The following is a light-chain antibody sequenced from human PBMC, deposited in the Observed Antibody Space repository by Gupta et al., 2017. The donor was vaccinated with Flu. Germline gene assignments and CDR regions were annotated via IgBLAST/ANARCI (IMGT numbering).Light chain of an antibody. CDR3: SVRDSSIAVWV. J-gene: IGLJ3*02. CDR2: STN. Sequence: QAGLTQPPSVSKGLSQTVTLTCTGNSDNVGDEGPTWLQQYQDHPPKLLSYSTNNRPSRISGRCSSYRTGNKASPLTIGLPADDEAYDYCSVRDSSIAVWVFGGGTKLTVL. V-gene: IGLV10-54*04. CDR1: SDNVGDEG.